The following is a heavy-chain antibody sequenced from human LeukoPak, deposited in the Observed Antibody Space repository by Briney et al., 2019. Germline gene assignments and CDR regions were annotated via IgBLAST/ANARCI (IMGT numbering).Heavy chain of an antibody. V-gene: IGHV6-1*01. D-gene: IGHD5-18*01. CDR3: ARYRGRDTAMAGPVDY. CDR2: TYYRSKWYN. CDR1: GDSVSSNSAA. J-gene: IGHJ4*02. Sequence: SQTLSLTCAISGDSVSSNSAAWHWLRQSPSRGLEWLGRTYYRSKWYNDYAVSVKSRITINPDTSKNQFSLQLNSVTPEDTAVYYCARYRGRDTAMAGPVDYWGQGTLVTVSS.